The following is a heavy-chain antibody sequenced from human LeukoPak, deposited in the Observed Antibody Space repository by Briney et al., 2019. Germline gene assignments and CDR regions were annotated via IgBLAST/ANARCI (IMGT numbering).Heavy chain of an antibody. J-gene: IGHJ5*02. CDR2: IETSGST. D-gene: IGHD2-8*01. V-gene: IGHV4-61*02. Sequence: SQTLSLTCTVSGTSISSGGYFWSWIRQPAGKGVEWIGRIETSGSTNYNPSLKSRVTISVDTSKNQFSLKLRWMTAADGAGYCCRRSLCIKGVCEWFDPWDGGTRVTVSS. CDR1: GTSISSGGYF. CDR3: RRSLCIKGVCEWFDP.